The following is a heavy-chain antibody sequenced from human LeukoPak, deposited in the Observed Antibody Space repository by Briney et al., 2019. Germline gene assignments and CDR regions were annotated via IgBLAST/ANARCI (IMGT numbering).Heavy chain of an antibody. CDR3: ARGAGAAVFDY. CDR2: INGDGSNT. J-gene: IGHJ4*02. CDR1: GFTFSSYW. Sequence: HPGGSLGLSCAASGFTFSSYWMYWVRQAPGRGLVWVSRINGDGSNTNYADSVKGRFTISRDNAKNTVFLQMNSLGVDDTAMYYCARGAGAAVFDYWGQGTLVTVSS. V-gene: IGHV3-74*01.